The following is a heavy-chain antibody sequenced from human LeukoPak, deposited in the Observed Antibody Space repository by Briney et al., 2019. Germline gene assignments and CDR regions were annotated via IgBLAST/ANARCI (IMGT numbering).Heavy chain of an antibody. Sequence: RASVKVSCKASGYTFTSYDINWVRQATGQGLEWMGWMNPNSGNTGYAQKVQGRVTMTRNTSISTAYMELSSLRSEDTAVYYCARGSGDTIFGVVSYGMDVWGQGTTVTVSS. V-gene: IGHV1-8*01. CDR3: ARGSGDTIFGVVSYGMDV. CDR2: MNPNSGNT. J-gene: IGHJ6*02. D-gene: IGHD3-3*01. CDR1: GYTFTSYD.